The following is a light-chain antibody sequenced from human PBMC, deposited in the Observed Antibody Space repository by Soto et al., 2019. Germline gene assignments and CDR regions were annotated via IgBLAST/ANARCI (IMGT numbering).Light chain of an antibody. Sequence: QSALTQPASVSGSPGQSITISCTGTSSDVGGYNYVSWYQQHPGKAPKLMIYEVSNRPSGVSNRFSGSKSGNTASLTISGLQAEDEADYYCSSYTRSRTYVFGPGNKVTVL. CDR2: EVS. V-gene: IGLV2-14*01. CDR1: SSDVGGYNY. CDR3: SSYTRSRTYV. J-gene: IGLJ1*01.